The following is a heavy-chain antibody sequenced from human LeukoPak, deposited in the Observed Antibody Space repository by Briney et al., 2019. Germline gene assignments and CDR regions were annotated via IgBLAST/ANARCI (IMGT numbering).Heavy chain of an antibody. D-gene: IGHD1-26*01. CDR1: GFTFSSYS. Sequence: GGSLRLSCAASGFTFSSYSMNWVRQAPGKGLEWVSHITASGTAMFYADSVKGRITISRDNAKNSLYLQMNSLRDEDTAVYYCASSGSYRFDYWGQGTLVTVSS. V-gene: IGHV3-48*02. J-gene: IGHJ4*02. CDR2: ITASGTAM. CDR3: ASSGSYRFDY.